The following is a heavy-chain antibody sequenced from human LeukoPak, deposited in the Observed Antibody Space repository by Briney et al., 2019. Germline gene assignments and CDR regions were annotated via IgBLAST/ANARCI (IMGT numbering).Heavy chain of an antibody. CDR1: GGSISSYY. CDR3: AREKVVVTAINYYYYGMDV. Sequence: PSETLSLTCTVSGGSISSYYWSWIRQPPGKGLEWIGYIYYSGSTNYNPSLKSRVTISVDTSKNQFSLKLSSVTAADTAVYYCAREKVVVTAINYYYYGMDVWGQGTTVTVSS. D-gene: IGHD2-21*02. J-gene: IGHJ6*02. V-gene: IGHV4-59*01. CDR2: IYYSGST.